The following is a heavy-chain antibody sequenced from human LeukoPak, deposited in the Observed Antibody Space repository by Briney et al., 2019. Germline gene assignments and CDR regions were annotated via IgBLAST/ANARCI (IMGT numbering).Heavy chain of an antibody. D-gene: IGHD3-10*01. Sequence: GGSLRLSCAASGFTFSSYSMNWVRQAPGKELEWVSSISSSSSYIYYADSVKGRFTISRDNSKNTLYLQMNSLRAEDTAVYYCARSLYYYGSGSYPWFDPWGQGTLVTVSS. V-gene: IGHV3-21*01. CDR3: ARSLYYYGSGSYPWFDP. CDR1: GFTFSSYS. J-gene: IGHJ5*02. CDR2: ISSSSSYI.